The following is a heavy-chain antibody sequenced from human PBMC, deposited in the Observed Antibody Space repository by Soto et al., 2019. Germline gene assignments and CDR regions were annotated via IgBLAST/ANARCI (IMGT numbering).Heavy chain of an antibody. CDR1: GFTVSSKY. CDR3: VQTTGWPGFDF. CDR2: IYGGGTT. D-gene: IGHD6-19*01. J-gene: IGHJ4*02. Sequence: EVQLVESGGGLIQPGGSLRLSCAASGFTVSSKYMTWVRQAPGKGLEWVSVIYGGGTTYYADSVKGRFTISRDNSKNTLYIQMNSLRAEGTAVYYCVQTTGWPGFDFWGQGTLVTVSS. V-gene: IGHV3-53*01.